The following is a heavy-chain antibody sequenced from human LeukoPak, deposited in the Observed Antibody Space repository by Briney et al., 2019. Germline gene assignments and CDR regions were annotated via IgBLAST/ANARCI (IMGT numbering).Heavy chain of an antibody. Sequence: GGSLRLSCAASGFTFSSYAMHWVRQAPGKGLEWVAVISHDGSNKYYADSVKGRFTISRDNSKNTLYLQMNSLRAEDTAVYYCARVGYDILTGYSTPYYYYGMDVWGQGTTVTVSS. CDR2: ISHDGSNK. J-gene: IGHJ6*02. CDR3: ARVGYDILTGYSTPYYYYGMDV. V-gene: IGHV3-30-3*01. D-gene: IGHD3-9*01. CDR1: GFTFSSYA.